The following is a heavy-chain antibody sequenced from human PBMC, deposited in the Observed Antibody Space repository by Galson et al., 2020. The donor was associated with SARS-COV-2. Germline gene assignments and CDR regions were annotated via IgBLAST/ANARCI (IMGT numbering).Heavy chain of an antibody. Sequence: SGPTLVKPTQTLTLTCTFSGFSLSTSGMCVSWIRQPPGKALEWLALIDWDDDKYYSTSLKTRLTISKDTSKNQVVLTMTNMDPVDTATYYCARTREAGECSGGSCYATWGGFDYGGQGTLVTVSS. J-gene: IGHJ4*02. D-gene: IGHD2-15*01. CDR2: IDWDDDK. V-gene: IGHV2-70*01. CDR1: GFSLSTSGMC. CDR3: ARTREAGECSGGSCYATWGGFDY.